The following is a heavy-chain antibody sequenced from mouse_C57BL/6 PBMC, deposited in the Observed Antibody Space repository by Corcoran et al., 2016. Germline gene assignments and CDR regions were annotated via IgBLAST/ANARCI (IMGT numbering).Heavy chain of an antibody. J-gene: IGHJ2*01. V-gene: IGHV1-76*01. CDR2: IYPGSGNT. D-gene: IGHD1-1*01. CDR3: ARESPTVVKFYY. Sequence: QVQLTQSGAELVRPGASVKLSCKASGYTFTDYYINWVKQRPGQGLEWIARIYPGSGNTYYNEKFKGKATLTAEKSSSTAYMQLSSLTSEDSAVYCCARESPTVVKFYYWGQGTTLTVSA. CDR1: GYTFTDYY.